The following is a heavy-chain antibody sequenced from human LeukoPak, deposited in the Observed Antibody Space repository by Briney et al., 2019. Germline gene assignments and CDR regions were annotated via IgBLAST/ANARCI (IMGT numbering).Heavy chain of an antibody. CDR3: ARCSSSWYMCGT. J-gene: IGHJ5*02. V-gene: IGHV4-4*02. CDR1: GGSISSSNW. CDR2: IYHSGST. D-gene: IGHD6-13*01. Sequence: SETLSLTCAVSGGSISSSNWWSGVRQPPGKGVEWIGEIYHSGSTNYNPSLKRRVTISVEKSKNQFSLKLSSVTAADTAVYYCARCSSSWYMCGTWGQGTLVTVSS.